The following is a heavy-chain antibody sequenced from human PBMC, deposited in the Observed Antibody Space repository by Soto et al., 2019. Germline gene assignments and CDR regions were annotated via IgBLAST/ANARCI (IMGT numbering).Heavy chain of an antibody. V-gene: IGHV4-39*01. J-gene: IGHJ4*02. D-gene: IGHD5-18*01. CDR3: ATHEPRGGHSFRRWGDS. Sequence: SETLSLTCTVSGGSISSSSYYWGWIRQSPGKGLEWIGSIYYSGSTYYNPSLKSRVTISVGTSKVHFSLRPSSVAASETAISSCATHEPRGGHSFRRWGDSWGQGTLVTVSS. CDR1: GGSISSSSYY. CDR2: IYYSGST.